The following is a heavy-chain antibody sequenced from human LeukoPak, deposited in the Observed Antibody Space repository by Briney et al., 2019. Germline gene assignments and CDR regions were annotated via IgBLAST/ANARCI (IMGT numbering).Heavy chain of an antibody. V-gene: IGHV4-61*02. J-gene: IGHJ6*03. Sequence: TLSLPSQAPGGSVGSGLYYWTWIRQPAGKGLEWVGRVSASGTTDYNPSLKSRVIISVDTSKNQFSLRLSSVTAADTAVYYCARLQYFDMDVWGKGTTVTVSS. D-gene: IGHD4-11*01. CDR3: ARLQYFDMDV. CDR1: GGSVGSGLYY. CDR2: VSASGTT.